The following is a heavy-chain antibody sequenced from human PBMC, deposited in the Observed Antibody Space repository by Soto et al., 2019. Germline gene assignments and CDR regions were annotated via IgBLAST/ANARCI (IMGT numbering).Heavy chain of an antibody. CDR3: ARSYRRYFCGGRCHSNYYYYMDV. CDR2: IYYSGST. CDR1: DGSISSYD. J-gene: IGHJ6*03. D-gene: IGHD2-15*01. V-gene: IGHV4-59*01. Sequence: SEPISQTCSVADGSISSYDWSWIRKKTGKGLEWIGYIYYSGSTNYNPSLKSRVTKSVDTSKNQFSLKLSSVTAADTAVYYCARSYRRYFCGGRCHSNYYYYMDVWAKATTLTVSS.